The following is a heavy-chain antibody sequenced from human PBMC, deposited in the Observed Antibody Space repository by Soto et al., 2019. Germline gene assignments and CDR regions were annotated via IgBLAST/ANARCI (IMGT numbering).Heavy chain of an antibody. J-gene: IGHJ3*02. CDR2: ADLEDGET. V-gene: IGHV1-24*01. D-gene: IGHD6-25*01. CDR1: GYTLTELS. CDR3: ATAARVDAFDI. Sequence: ASVKVSCKVSGYTLTELSMHWVRQAPGKGLEWVGGADLEDGETIYAQKFEARVTMTEDTSTDTAYMVPSSEISEDTAVYYCATAARVDAFDIWGQGTMVTVSS.